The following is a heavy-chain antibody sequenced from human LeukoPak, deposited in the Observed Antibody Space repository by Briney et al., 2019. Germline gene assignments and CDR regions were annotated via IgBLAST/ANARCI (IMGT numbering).Heavy chain of an antibody. Sequence: GSLSLTCGVSGESFSGYYWSWIRQSLGKGLEWIGEINHSGSTNSNPSLESRVTISLDKSKNQFSLNLISVTAADTAVYYCARVHPYGAAAGTMADNWFDPWGQGTLVTVSS. CDR2: INHSGST. CDR3: ARVHPYGAAAGTMADNWFDP. CDR1: GESFSGYY. V-gene: IGHV4-34*01. D-gene: IGHD6-13*01. J-gene: IGHJ5*02.